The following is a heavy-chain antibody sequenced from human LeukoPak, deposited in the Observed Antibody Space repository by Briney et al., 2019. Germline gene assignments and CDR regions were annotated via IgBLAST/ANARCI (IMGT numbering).Heavy chain of an antibody. CDR2: IYYSGST. D-gene: IGHD6-19*01. Sequence: SETLSLTCTVSGGSISSYYWSWIRQPPGKGLEWIGYIYYSGSTNYNPSLKSRVTISVDTSKNQFSLKLSSVTAADTAVYYCAREALAVAGTGGAFDIWGQGTMVTVSS. J-gene: IGHJ3*02. V-gene: IGHV4-59*01. CDR1: GGSISSYY. CDR3: AREALAVAGTGGAFDI.